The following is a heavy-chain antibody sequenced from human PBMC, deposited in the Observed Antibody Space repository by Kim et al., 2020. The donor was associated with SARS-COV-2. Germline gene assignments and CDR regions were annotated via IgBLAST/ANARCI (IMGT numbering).Heavy chain of an antibody. V-gene: IGHV3-33*01. Sequence: GGSLRLSCAASGFTFSSYGMHWVRQAPGKGLEWVAVIWYDGSNKYYADSVKGRFTISRDNSKNTLYLQMNSLRAEDTAVYYCARDTVGATYFYGMDVWGQGTTVTVSS. CDR2: IWYDGSNK. D-gene: IGHD1-26*01. CDR3: ARDTVGATYFYGMDV. J-gene: IGHJ6*01. CDR1: GFTFSSYG.